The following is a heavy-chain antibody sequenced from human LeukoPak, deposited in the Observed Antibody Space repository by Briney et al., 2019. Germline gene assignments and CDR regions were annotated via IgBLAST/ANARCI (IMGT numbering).Heavy chain of an antibody. CDR3: AKDEQPGGG. V-gene: IGHV3-23*01. J-gene: IGHJ2*01. D-gene: IGHD1/OR15-1a*01. Sequence: PGGSLRLSCAASGFPFSTFAMNWVRQAPGKGLEWVSAFSGSGITTHYVDSVKGRFIISRDNSKNTLYLQMNSLRAEDTAVYYCAKDEQPGGGRGRGTLVTVSS. CDR1: GFPFSTFA. CDR2: FSGSGITT.